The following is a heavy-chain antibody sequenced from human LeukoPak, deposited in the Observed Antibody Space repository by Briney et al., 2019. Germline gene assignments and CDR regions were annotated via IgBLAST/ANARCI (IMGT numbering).Heavy chain of an antibody. CDR1: GFTFDDYA. CDR3: AKESGWYRGYFDY. D-gene: IGHD6-19*01. V-gene: IGHV3-9*01. Sequence: GRSLRLSCAASGFTFDDYAMHWVRQAPGKGLEGVSGISWNSGSIGYADSVKGRFTISRDNAKNSLYLQMNSLRAEDTALYYCAKESGWYRGYFDYWGQGTLVTVSS. J-gene: IGHJ4*02. CDR2: ISWNSGSI.